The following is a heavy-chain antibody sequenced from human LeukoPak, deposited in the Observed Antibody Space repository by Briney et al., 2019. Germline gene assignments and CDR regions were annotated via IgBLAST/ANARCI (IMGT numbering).Heavy chain of an antibody. CDR1: GFAFSDYY. CDR3: AKARLRNDAFDI. Sequence: GGSLRLSCAASGFAFSDYYMNWIRQAPGKGLEWVSYISSSSSYTNYADSVKGRFTISRDNAKNPLYLQMNSLRAEDTAVYYCAKARLRNDAFDIWGQGTRVTVSS. V-gene: IGHV3-11*03. J-gene: IGHJ3*02. CDR2: ISSSSSYT. D-gene: IGHD4-17*01.